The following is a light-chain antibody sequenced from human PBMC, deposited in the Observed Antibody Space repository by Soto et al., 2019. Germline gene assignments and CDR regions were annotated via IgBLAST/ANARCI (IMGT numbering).Light chain of an antibody. J-gene: IGLJ3*02. CDR3: ATWDDSLNGFWV. CDR1: GSNIGSNT. Sequence: QSALTQPPSASGTPGQRVTITCSGGGSNIGSNTVNWYQQVPGTAPKLLIYSDNQRPSGVPDRFSGSKSGTSGSLAISGLQSEDEADYYCATWDDSLNGFWVFGGGTKLTVL. CDR2: SDN. V-gene: IGLV1-44*01.